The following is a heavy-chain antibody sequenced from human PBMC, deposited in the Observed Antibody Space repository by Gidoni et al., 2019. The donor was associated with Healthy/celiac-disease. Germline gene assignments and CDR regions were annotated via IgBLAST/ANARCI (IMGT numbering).Heavy chain of an antibody. CDR3: ARARRITMVRGVMGYMDV. CDR1: GFTFSDYY. V-gene: IGHV3-11*05. CDR2: ISISSSYT. D-gene: IGHD3-10*01. J-gene: IGHJ6*03. Sequence: QVQLVESGGGLVKTGGSLRLSCAASGFTFSDYYSSWIRQAPGKGMEWVSYISISSSYTNYADSVKGRFTISRDNAKNSLYLQMNSLRAEDTAVYYCARARRITMVRGVMGYMDVWGKGTTVTVSS.